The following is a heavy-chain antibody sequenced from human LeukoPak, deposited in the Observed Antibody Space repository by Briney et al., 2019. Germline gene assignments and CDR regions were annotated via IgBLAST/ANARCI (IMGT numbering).Heavy chain of an antibody. CDR2: IKEDGSEK. CDR3: VTKEPSTSGWSY. Sequence: PGRSLRLSCTASGFTFNRDWTAWVRQAPGKGLEWVANIKEDGSEKNYVDSVKGRFTISRDNAENSVYLQMNDLRAEDTGVYYCVTKEPSTSGWSYWGQGTLVTVSS. J-gene: IGHJ4*02. CDR1: GFTFNRDW. D-gene: IGHD6-19*01. V-gene: IGHV3-7*01.